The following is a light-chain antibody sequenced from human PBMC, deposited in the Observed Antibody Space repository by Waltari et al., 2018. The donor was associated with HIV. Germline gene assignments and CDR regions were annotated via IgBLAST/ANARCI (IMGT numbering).Light chain of an antibody. Sequence: QSALNQPASVSGSPGQSITISCTGTSSDVGGYDYVSWYQLHPGKAPKLMIYDVIERPSGVSNRFSGSKSVNTASLTISGLRAEDEADYYCCSYAGSGTSYVFGTGTTVTVL. CDR3: CSYAGSGTSYV. V-gene: IGLV2-23*02. CDR1: SSDVGGYDY. CDR2: DVI. J-gene: IGLJ1*01.